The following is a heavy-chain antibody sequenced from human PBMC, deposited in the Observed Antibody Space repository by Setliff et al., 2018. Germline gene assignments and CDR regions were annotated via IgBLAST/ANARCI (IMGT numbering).Heavy chain of an antibody. CDR2: IMQDGGAQ. CDR1: GFTFNNYW. D-gene: IGHD3-3*01. Sequence: GGSLRLSCEAFGFTFNNYWMSWVRQAPGKGLEWVANIMQDGGAQYYLDSVKGRLTVSRDNSNNTLYLHMSSLRAEDTAVYFCARIFLYGTSWYFDNWGQGTLGTVS. CDR3: ARIFLYGTSWYFDN. V-gene: IGHV3-7*03. J-gene: IGHJ4*02.